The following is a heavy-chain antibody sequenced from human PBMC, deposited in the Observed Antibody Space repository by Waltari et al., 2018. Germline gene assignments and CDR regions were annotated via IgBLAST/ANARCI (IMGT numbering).Heavy chain of an antibody. CDR3: ARQGGSSWPFDY. CDR1: GGSISSSSYY. Sequence: QLQLQESGPGLVKPSETLSLTCTVSGGSISSSSYYWGWIRQPPGKGLEWIGSIYYSGSTYYNPSLKSRVTISVDTSKNQFSLKLSSVTAADTAVYYCARQGGSSWPFDYWGQGTLVTVSS. D-gene: IGHD6-13*01. CDR2: IYYSGST. J-gene: IGHJ4*02. V-gene: IGHV4-39*07.